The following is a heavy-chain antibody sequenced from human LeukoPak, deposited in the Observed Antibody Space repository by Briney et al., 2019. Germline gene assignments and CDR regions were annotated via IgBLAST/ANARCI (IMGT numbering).Heavy chain of an antibody. J-gene: IGHJ4*02. V-gene: IGHV4-59*01. CDR2: IYGSGFT. CDR1: GGSFNKYY. CDR3: GRAAGTKSYGLRGTIDY. Sequence: TSETLSLTCNVSGGSFNKYYGSWVRQPPGKGLEWIGYIYGSGFTNYSPSLKSRLTISADTSNNQFSLKLSSVTAADTAVYYCGRAAGTKSYGLRGTIDYWGQGALVTVS. D-gene: IGHD5/OR15-5a*01.